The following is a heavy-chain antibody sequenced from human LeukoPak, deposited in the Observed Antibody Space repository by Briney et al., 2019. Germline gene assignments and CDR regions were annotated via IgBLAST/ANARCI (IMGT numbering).Heavy chain of an antibody. V-gene: IGHV4-59*01. Sequence: PSETLSLTCTVSGVSISSYYWNWIRQPPGKGLEWIGYVYYSGSTNYNPSLKSRVTMSVDTSKNQFSLKLSSVTAADTAVYYCARDYCTTTRCYPNYFDYWGQGTLVTVSS. CDR2: VYYSGST. CDR3: ARDYCTTTRCYPNYFDY. D-gene: IGHD2-2*01. J-gene: IGHJ4*02. CDR1: GVSISSYY.